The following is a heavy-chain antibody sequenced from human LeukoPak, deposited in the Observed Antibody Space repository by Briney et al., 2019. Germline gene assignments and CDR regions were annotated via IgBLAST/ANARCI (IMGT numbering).Heavy chain of an antibody. Sequence: PGGSLRLSCAASGFTFSSYAMSWVRQAPGKGLEWVSAISGSGGSTYYADSVKGRFTISRDNAKNSLYLQMNSLRAEDTAVYYCATLRGYSSGWPIDYWGQGTLVTVSS. D-gene: IGHD6-19*01. CDR3: ATLRGYSSGWPIDY. CDR1: GFTFSSYA. CDR2: ISGSGGST. J-gene: IGHJ4*02. V-gene: IGHV3-23*01.